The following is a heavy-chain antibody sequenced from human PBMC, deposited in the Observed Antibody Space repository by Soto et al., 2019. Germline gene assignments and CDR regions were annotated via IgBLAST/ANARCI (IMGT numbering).Heavy chain of an antibody. CDR2: IYYSGST. CDR1: GGSISSGGYY. V-gene: IGHV4-31*03. J-gene: IGHJ4*02. CDR3: ARAQITMIVVALFDY. Sequence: SETLSLTCTVSGGSISSGGYYWSWIRQHPGKGLEWIGYIYYSGSTYYNPSLKSRVTISVDTSKNQFSLKLSSVTAADTAVYYCARAQITMIVVALFDYWGQGTLVTVSS. D-gene: IGHD3-22*01.